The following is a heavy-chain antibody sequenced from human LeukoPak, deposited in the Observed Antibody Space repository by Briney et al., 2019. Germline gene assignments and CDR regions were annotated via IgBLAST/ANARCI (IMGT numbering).Heavy chain of an antibody. CDR3: ASAGYCSGGSCYYYYMDV. Sequence: ASVKVSCKASGYTFTSYGVSWVRQAPGQGLKWMGWISAYNGNTNYAQKFQGRVTITADESTSTAYMELSSLRSEDTAVYYCASAGYCSGGSCYYYYMDVWGKGTTVTVSS. CDR1: GYTFTSYG. V-gene: IGHV1-18*01. D-gene: IGHD2-15*01. J-gene: IGHJ6*03. CDR2: ISAYNGNT.